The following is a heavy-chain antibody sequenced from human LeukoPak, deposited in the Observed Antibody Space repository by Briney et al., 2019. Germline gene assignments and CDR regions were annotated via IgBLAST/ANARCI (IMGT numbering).Heavy chain of an antibody. CDR3: ARRVVVIRYFDD. V-gene: IGHV3-23*01. Sequence: GRSLRLSCAASGFTFSSYAMSGVRQAPGKGLERVSVISVSGGSTYYADSVKGRFTISRDNSKNTLYLQMNSLRAEDTAVYYCARRVVVIRYFDDWGQGTLVTVSS. CDR1: GFTFSSYA. D-gene: IGHD3-22*01. CDR2: ISVSGGST. J-gene: IGHJ4*02.